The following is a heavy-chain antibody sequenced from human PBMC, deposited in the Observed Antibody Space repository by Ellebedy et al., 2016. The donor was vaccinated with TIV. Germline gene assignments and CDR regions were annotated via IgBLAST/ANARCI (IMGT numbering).Heavy chain of an antibody. CDR1: GYTFRNHY. D-gene: IGHD3-9*01. V-gene: IGHV1-46*01. J-gene: IGHJ4*02. CDR2: INPSGGPP. Sequence: AASVKVSCKASGYTFRNHYLHWVRQAPGQGLEWMGVINPSGGPPRYAQKFQGRVTLTTDTSTSAVYMELSTLNSDDTAVYYCGRATPRYFDVVTGYGLVDFWGLGTLVAVSS. CDR3: GRATPRYFDVVTGYGLVDF.